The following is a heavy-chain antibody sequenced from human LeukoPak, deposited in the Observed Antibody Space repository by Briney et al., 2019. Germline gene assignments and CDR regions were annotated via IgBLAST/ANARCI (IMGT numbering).Heavy chain of an antibody. D-gene: IGHD2-15*01. J-gene: IGHJ4*02. CDR2: ISRDSGIK. CDR3: VRDNPTCCGVLPANIDDY. CDR1: GFIISGDS. V-gene: IGHV3-48*01. Sequence: GGSLRLSCAASGFIISGDSMNWVRQAPGKGLEWIAYISRDSGIKYYADSVRGRFTISRDNAKNSLYLQMHSLRAEDTAVYYCVRDNPTCCGVLPANIDDYWGQGTLVTVSS.